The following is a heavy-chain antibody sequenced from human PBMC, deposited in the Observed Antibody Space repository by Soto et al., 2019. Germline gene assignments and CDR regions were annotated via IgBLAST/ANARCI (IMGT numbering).Heavy chain of an antibody. CDR1: GFTFDDYA. CDR3: ARVYSSGWYWSYFDY. D-gene: IGHD6-19*01. V-gene: IGHV3-23*01. CDR2: ISGSGGSI. Sequence: GGSLRLSCVASGFTFDDYAMHWVRQAPGKGLEWVSAISGSGGSIYYADSVKGRFTISRDNAKNTLYLQMNSLRAEDTAVYYCARVYSSGWYWSYFDYWGQGTLVTVSS. J-gene: IGHJ4*02.